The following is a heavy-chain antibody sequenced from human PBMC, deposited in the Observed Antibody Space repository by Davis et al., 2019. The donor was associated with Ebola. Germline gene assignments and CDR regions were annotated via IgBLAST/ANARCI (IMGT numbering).Heavy chain of an antibody. J-gene: IGHJ4*02. Sequence: GESLKISCAASGFTFSSYGMHWVRQAPGKGLEWVAVIWYDGSNKYYADSVKGRFTISRDNSKNTLYLQMNSLRAEDTAVYYCARVSISGCPDYWGQGTLVTVSS. D-gene: IGHD6-19*01. CDR1: GFTFSSYG. CDR3: ARVSISGCPDY. V-gene: IGHV3-33*01. CDR2: IWYDGSNK.